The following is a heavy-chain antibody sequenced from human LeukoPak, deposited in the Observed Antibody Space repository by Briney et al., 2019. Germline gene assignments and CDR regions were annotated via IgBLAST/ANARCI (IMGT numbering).Heavy chain of an antibody. V-gene: IGHV3-21*01. D-gene: IGHD3-10*01. CDR2: ISSSSSYI. CDR3: ARVLLWFGELAYGMDV. CDR1: GFTFSSYS. J-gene: IGHJ6*02. Sequence: GGSLRLSCAASGFTFSSYSMNWVRQAPGKGLEWVSSISSSSSYIYYADSVKGRFTISRDNAKNLLYLQMNSLRAEDTAVYYCARVLLWFGELAYGMDVWGQGTTVTVSS.